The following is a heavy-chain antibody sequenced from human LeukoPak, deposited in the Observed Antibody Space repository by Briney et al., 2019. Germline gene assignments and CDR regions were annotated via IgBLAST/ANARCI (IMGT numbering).Heavy chain of an antibody. CDR2: SIPILGIA. Sequence: GASVKVSCKASGGTFSSYAISLVRQAPGQGLEWMGRSIPILGIANYAQKFQGRVTITADKSTSTAYMELSSLRSEDTAVYYCARERLQYYYDSSGYYVFDYWGQGTLVTVSS. D-gene: IGHD3-22*01. CDR3: ARERLQYYYDSSGYYVFDY. CDR1: GGTFSSYA. J-gene: IGHJ4*02. V-gene: IGHV1-69*04.